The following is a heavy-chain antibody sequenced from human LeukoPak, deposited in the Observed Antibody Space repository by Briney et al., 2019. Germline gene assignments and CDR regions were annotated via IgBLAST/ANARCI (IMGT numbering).Heavy chain of an antibody. CDR3: ARDKYTGYETFDY. CDR1: GYTFTGDY. D-gene: IGHD5-12*01. J-gene: IGHJ4*02. CDR2: INPNNGGT. V-gene: IGHV1-2*02. Sequence: ASVKVSCKASGYTFTGDYIHWVRQAPGQRLEWMGWINPNNGGTNYAQKFQGRVTMTRDTSISTAYMELNRLTSDDTAVYYCARDKYTGYETFDYWGQGTPVTVSS.